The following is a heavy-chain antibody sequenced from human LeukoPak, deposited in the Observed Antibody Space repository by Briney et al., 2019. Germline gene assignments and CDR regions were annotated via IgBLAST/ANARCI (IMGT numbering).Heavy chain of an antibody. CDR3: AKSPNSYFYYGMDV. CDR2: ISGSGDST. V-gene: IGHV3-23*01. J-gene: IGHJ6*02. Sequence: PGGSLRLSCAASGFTFSSCAMAWVRQAPGKGLEWVSLISGSGDSTYNADSVKGRFSISRDNSKNSLFLHMNSLTAEDSAIYYCAKSPNSYFYYGMDVWGQGTTVTVSS. CDR1: GFTFSSCA.